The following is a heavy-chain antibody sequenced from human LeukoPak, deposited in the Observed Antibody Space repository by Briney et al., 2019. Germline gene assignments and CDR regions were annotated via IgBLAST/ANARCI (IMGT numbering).Heavy chain of an antibody. CDR1: GFTFSVYG. CDR2: MWYDGSKE. V-gene: IGHV3-33*01. J-gene: IGHJ4*02. Sequence: GRSLSLSSAVSGFTFSVYGMHWVRQAPGKGMEWVAVMWYDGSKEYYADSVKGRSTISRDTSTNMLYLQMYSLRAEDTAVYYCARELGSGTFDYWGQGTLVTASS. CDR3: ARELGSGTFDY. D-gene: IGHD6-19*01.